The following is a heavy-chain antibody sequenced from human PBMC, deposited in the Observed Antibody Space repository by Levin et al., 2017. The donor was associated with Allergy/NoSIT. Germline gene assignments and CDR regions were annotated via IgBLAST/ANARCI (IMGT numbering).Heavy chain of an antibody. Sequence: SGGSLRLSCAASGFTVSSNYMSWVRQAPGKGLEWVSVIYSGGSTYYADSVKGRFTISRDNSKNTLYLQMNSLRAEDTAVYYCARGGGSGSYYNAASGWFDPWGQGTLVTVSS. CDR3: ARGGGSGSYYNAASGWFDP. J-gene: IGHJ5*02. V-gene: IGHV3-66*01. CDR1: GFTVSSNY. D-gene: IGHD3-10*01. CDR2: IYSGGST.